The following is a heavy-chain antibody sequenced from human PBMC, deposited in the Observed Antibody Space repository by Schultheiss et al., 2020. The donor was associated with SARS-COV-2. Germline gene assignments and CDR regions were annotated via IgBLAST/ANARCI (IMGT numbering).Heavy chain of an antibody. J-gene: IGHJ5*01. Sequence: SQTLSLTCTVSGGSISSYNLTWIRQPPGKGLEWIGCIYTNGSTSSNPSLKSRVTISVETSNNQFSLKLSSVTAADTAVYYCARGSGGSGYSDSWGQGTLVTVSS. CDR1: GGSISSYN. CDR2: IYTNGST. D-gene: IGHD3-22*01. CDR3: ARGSGGSGYSDS. V-gene: IGHV4-4*08.